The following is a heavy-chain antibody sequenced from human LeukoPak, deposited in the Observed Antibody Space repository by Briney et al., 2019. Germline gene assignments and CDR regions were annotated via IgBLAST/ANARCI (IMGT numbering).Heavy chain of an antibody. Sequence: GGSLRLSCAASGFTFSSYWMHWVRQAPGKGLVWVSRINSDGSSTSYADSVKGRFTISRDNAKNTLYLQMNSLRAEDTAVYYCARSPVLNYGRGYFDYWGQGTLVTVSS. V-gene: IGHV3-74*01. D-gene: IGHD4-17*01. CDR2: INSDGSST. CDR3: ARSPVLNYGRGYFDY. J-gene: IGHJ4*02. CDR1: GFTFSSYW.